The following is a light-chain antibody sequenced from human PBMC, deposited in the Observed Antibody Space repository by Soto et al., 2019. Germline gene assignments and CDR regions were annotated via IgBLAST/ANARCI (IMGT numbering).Light chain of an antibody. Sequence: QSVLSQPASVSGSPGQSITISCTGTSNDVGYYDYVSWYQQHPGKAPKLVIYEVTKRPSGVPDRVSASKSGNTASLTVSGLRAEDEADYYCSSYAGSNNFVFGSGTKLTVL. J-gene: IGLJ1*01. V-gene: IGLV2-8*01. CDR3: SSYAGSNNFV. CDR2: EVT. CDR1: SNDVGYYDY.